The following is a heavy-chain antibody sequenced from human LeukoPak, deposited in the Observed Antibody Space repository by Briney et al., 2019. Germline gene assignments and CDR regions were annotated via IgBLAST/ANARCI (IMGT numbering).Heavy chain of an antibody. D-gene: IGHD2-2*02. CDR1: GGSISSGGYS. CDR3: ARSTIGYCSSTSCYTGGYYFDY. J-gene: IGHJ4*02. CDR2: IYHSRST. Sequence: PSETLSLTCAVSGGSISSGGYSWSWIRQPPGKGLEWIGYIYHSRSTYYNPSLKSRVTISVDRSKNQFSLKLSSVTAADTAVYYCARSTIGYCSSTSCYTGGYYFDYWGQGALVTVSS. V-gene: IGHV4-30-2*01.